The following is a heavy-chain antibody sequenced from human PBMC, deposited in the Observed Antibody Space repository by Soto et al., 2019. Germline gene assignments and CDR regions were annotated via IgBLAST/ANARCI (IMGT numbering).Heavy chain of an antibody. CDR3: ARDSPSYGSGSYYNHNWFDP. J-gene: IGHJ5*02. D-gene: IGHD3-10*01. CDR1: GGSISSYY. CDR2: IYYSGST. V-gene: IGHV4-59*01. Sequence: PSETLSLTCTVSGGSISSYYWSWIRQPPGKGLERIGYIYYSGSTNYNPSLKSRVTISVDTSKNQFSLKLSPVTAADTAVYYCARDSPSYGSGSYYNHNWFDPWGQGTLVTVSS.